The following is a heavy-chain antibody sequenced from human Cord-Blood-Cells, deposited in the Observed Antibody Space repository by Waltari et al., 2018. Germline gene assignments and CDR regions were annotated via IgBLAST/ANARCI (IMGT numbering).Heavy chain of an antibody. D-gene: IGHD3-3*01. J-gene: IGHJ4*02. CDR3: ASTTYYDFWSGYYRSGDY. Sequence: EVQLVESGGGLVQPGGSLRLSCAASGFTFSSYWMSWVRQAPGTGLEWVANIKQDGSEKYYVDSVKGRFTISRDNAKNSLYLQMNSLRAEDTAVYYCASTTYYDFWSGYYRSGDYWGQGTLVTVSS. CDR2: IKQDGSEK. CDR1: GFTFSSYW. V-gene: IGHV3-7*01.